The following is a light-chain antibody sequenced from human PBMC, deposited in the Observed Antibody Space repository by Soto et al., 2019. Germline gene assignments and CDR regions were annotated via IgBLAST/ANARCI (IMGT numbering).Light chain of an antibody. CDR2: WAS. CDR3: QQYYSTPWT. CDR1: QSVLYSSNSTNH. V-gene: IGKV4-1*01. J-gene: IGKJ1*01. Sequence: DIVMTQSPDSLAVSLGERATINCKSSQSVLYSSNSTNHLAWSQQKSGQPPKLIIYWASTRESGVPDRFRGSGSGTDFTLTISSLQAEEVAVYYCQQYYSTPWTFGQGTKVEIK.